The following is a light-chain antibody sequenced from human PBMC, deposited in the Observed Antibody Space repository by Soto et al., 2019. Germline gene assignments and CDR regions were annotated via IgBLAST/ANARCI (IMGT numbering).Light chain of an antibody. Sequence: EIVMTQSPATLSVSPGERATLSCRASQSVSSNLAWYQQKPGQAPRLLIYGASTRATGIPAMFSGSGSGTEFTLTISSLQSEYFAVYYCQHYNNWPRTFGQGTKVEIK. J-gene: IGKJ1*01. CDR1: QSVSSN. CDR3: QHYNNWPRT. CDR2: GAS. V-gene: IGKV3-15*01.